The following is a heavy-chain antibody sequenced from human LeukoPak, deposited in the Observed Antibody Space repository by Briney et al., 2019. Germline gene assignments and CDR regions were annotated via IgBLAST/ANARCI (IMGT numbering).Heavy chain of an antibody. Sequence: SETLSLTCSVSGVSITNYYWSWIRQPPGKGLEWVGYMYYSGNTKYNPSLKSRVTISVDTSKNQFSLRLTSVTAADTAVYYCASGPLRYCSSTSCYGLYYYYYGMDVWGQGTTVTVSS. V-gene: IGHV4-59*01. CDR2: MYYSGNT. J-gene: IGHJ6*02. CDR3: ASGPLRYCSSTSCYGLYYYYYGMDV. CDR1: GVSITNYY. D-gene: IGHD2-2*01.